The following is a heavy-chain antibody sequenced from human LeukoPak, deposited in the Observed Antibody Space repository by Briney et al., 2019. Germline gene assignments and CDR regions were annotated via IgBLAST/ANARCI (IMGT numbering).Heavy chain of an antibody. CDR3: AKGLGTSGYHDY. D-gene: IGHD3-22*01. CDR2: ISDSGDRT. V-gene: IGHV3-23*01. Sequence: GGSLRLSCAASGFPFSNYAMTWVRQAPGKGLERVSGISDSGDRTYYADSVKGRFTITRDNSKNMLYLQMNSLRVEDTALYYCAKGLGTSGYHDYWGQGTLVTVSS. J-gene: IGHJ4*02. CDR1: GFPFSNYA.